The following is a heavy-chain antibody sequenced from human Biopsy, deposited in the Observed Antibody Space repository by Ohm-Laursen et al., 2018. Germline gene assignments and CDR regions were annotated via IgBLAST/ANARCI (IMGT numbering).Heavy chain of an antibody. CDR3: AKIPPSRCDSGECYPIFDY. D-gene: IGHD2-21*01. CDR1: GFSVSSSHY. J-gene: IGHJ4*02. Sequence: SLRLSCAASGFSVSSSHYMSWVRQAPGKGLDWVSLLYRAGRATSADSVKGRFTISRDDSKNTLYLHMTNLRAEDTAIYYCAKIPPSRCDSGECYPIFDYWGQGTLVTVSS. CDR2: LYRAGRA. V-gene: IGHV3-53*01.